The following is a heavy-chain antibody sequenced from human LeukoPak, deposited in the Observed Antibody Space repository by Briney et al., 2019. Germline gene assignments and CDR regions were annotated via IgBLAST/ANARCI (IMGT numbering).Heavy chain of an antibody. CDR3: ATSPLLWFGEFYYFDY. Sequence: QPGGSLRLSCAASGFTFSAYAMSWVRQGPGKGLEWVSLISGSDVSTYYADSVKGRFTISRDNTKNTLYLQMNSLRAEDTAVYYCATSPLLWFGEFYYFDYWGQGTLVTVSS. J-gene: IGHJ4*02. V-gene: IGHV3-23*01. CDR1: GFTFSAYA. D-gene: IGHD3-10*01. CDR2: ISGSDVST.